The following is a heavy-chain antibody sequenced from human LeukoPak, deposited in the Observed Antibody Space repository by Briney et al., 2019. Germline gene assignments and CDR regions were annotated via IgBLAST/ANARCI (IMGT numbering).Heavy chain of an antibody. J-gene: IGHJ4*02. Sequence: GGSLRLSCAASGFTFDDYAMHWVRQAPGKGLEWLSGISWNSDSIAYADSVTGRFTISRDNAKNSLYLQMNSLRAEDTALYYCAKGDDYDYVVKGNYFDYWGQGTLVTVSS. CDR2: ISWNSDSI. CDR3: AKGDDYDYVVKGNYFDY. D-gene: IGHD3-16*01. V-gene: IGHV3-9*01. CDR1: GFTFDDYA.